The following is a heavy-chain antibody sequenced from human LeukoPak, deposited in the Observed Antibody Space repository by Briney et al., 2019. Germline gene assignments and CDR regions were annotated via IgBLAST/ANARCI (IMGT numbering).Heavy chain of an antibody. J-gene: IGHJ4*02. V-gene: IGHV3-23*01. CDR1: GFTFSSYA. CDR2: ISGSGGST. Sequence: GGSLRLSCAASGFTFSSYAMSWVRQAPGKGLEWVSAISGSGGSTYYADSVKGRFTISRDNSKNTLYLQMNSLRAEDTAVYYCAKRDLRALIAVAGTGYYFDYWGQGTLVTVSS. CDR3: AKRDLRALIAVAGTGYYFDY. D-gene: IGHD6-19*01.